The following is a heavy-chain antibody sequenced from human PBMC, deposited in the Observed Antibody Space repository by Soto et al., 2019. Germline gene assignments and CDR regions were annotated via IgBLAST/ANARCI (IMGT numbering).Heavy chain of an antibody. CDR3: ARTVAGRGGGAFDI. V-gene: IGHV1-69*12. D-gene: IGHD6-19*01. CDR2: IIPIFGTA. J-gene: IGHJ3*02. CDR1: GGTFSSYA. Sequence: QVQLVQSGAEVKKPGSSVKVSCKASGGTFSSYAISWVRQAPGQGLEWMGGIIPIFGTANYAQKFQGRVTITADDSTSTAYMELSSLRSEDTAVYYCARTVAGRGGGAFDIWGQGTMVTVSS.